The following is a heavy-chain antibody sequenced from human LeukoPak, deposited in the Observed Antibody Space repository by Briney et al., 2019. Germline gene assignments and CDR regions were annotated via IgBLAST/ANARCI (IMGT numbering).Heavy chain of an antibody. J-gene: IGHJ4*02. D-gene: IGHD6-19*01. CDR3: ARLPYSSGWYVY. CDR2: IYYSGST. Sequence: SETLSLTCSVSGGSINSYFWSWIRQPPGKGLEWIGYIYYSGSTNYNPSLESRVTISVDTSKNQFSLKLSSVTASDPAVYYCARLPYSSGWYVYWGQGILVTVSS. CDR1: GGSINSYF. V-gene: IGHV4-59*01.